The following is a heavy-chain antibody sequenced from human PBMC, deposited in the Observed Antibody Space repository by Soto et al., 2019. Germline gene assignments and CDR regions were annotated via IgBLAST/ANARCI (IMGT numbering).Heavy chain of an antibody. D-gene: IGHD4-17*01. CDR2: ISAYSGNT. J-gene: IGHJ4*01. V-gene: IGHV1-18*04. Sequence: QVQLVQSGAEVKKPGASVKVSCKASGYTFTTYGITWVRQAPGQGLEWMGWISAYSGNTNYAQKLQARLTVTTDTFTNTAYMDRGSLRSDDTAVYYCSRVVKAGDYGDYGKYYFDYCGHGTLVTVS. CDR3: SRVVKAGDYGDYGKYYFDY. CDR1: GYTFTTYG.